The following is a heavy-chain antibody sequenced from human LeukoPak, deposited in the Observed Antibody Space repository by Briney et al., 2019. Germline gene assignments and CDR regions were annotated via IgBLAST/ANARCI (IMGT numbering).Heavy chain of an antibody. CDR3: VRDNFGDYLPFF. V-gene: IGHV3-21*01. CDR1: GFSFNTYS. Sequence: GGSLRLSCADSGFSFNTYSMNWVRQAPGKGLERVSSISPSSDGIFYADSLRGRFTVSRDNAKNLLYLHLNSLRVEDTAVYFCVRDNFGDYLPFFWGQGTLVTVSS. D-gene: IGHD4-17*01. J-gene: IGHJ4*02. CDR2: ISPSSDGI.